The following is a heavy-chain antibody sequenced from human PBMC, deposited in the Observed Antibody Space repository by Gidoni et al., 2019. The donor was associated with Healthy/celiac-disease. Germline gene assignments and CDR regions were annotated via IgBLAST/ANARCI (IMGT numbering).Heavy chain of an antibody. J-gene: IGHJ6*02. V-gene: IGHV3-23*01. Sequence: EVQLLESGGGLVQPGGSLRLSCAASGFTFSSYAMSWVRQAPGKGLGWVSAMSGSGGSTYYADSVNGRFTIARDNAKNPLYLQMISLRAEDTAVYYCAKVRQSYYYYYGMDVWGQGTTVTVSS. CDR3: AKVRQSYYYYYGMDV. CDR1: GFTFSSYA. CDR2: MSGSGGST.